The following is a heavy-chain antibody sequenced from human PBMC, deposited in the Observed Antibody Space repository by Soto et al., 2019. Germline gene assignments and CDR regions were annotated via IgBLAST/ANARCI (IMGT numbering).Heavy chain of an antibody. J-gene: IGHJ6*02. CDR3: ARRRITTFGVVITGYGMDV. CDR2: IYHSGTA. CDR1: GDSISNNNC. Sequence: QVQLQESGPGLVKPSGTLSLTCAVSGDSISNNNCWNWVRQPPGKGLEWIGEIYHSGTANYKPSLKSRVTISVDKSNNQFSLTLNSVTAADTAVYYCARRRITTFGVVITGYGMDVWGQGTTVTASS. D-gene: IGHD3-3*01. V-gene: IGHV4-4*02.